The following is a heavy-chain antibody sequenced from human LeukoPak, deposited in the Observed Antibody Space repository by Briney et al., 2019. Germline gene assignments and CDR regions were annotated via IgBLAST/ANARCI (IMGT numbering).Heavy chain of an antibody. J-gene: IGHJ2*01. D-gene: IGHD6-19*01. V-gene: IGHV4-59*01. Sequence: MSSETLSLTCTVSGGSISSYYWSWIRQPPGKGLEWIGYIYYSGSTNYNPSFKSRVTISVDTSTNQFSLKLSSVTAADTAVYYCARDSSVAGSYWYFDLWGRGTLVTVSS. CDR3: ARDSSVAGSYWYFDL. CDR2: IYYSGST. CDR1: GGSISSYY.